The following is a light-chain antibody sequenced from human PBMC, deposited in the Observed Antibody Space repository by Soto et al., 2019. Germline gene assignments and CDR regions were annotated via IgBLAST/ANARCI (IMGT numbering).Light chain of an antibody. Sequence: DIQMTHSPSTLSASVGDSVTITCRASQSISTWLAWYQQKPGKAPKLLIYDASSLEGGVPSRFSGSGSGTEFTLTISGLQPDDFATYYCQQYNSFSWTFGQGTKV. CDR2: DAS. V-gene: IGKV1-5*01. CDR1: QSISTW. CDR3: QQYNSFSWT. J-gene: IGKJ1*01.